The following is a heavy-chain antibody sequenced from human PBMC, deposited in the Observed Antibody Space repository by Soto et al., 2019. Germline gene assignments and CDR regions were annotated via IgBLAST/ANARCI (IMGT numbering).Heavy chain of an antibody. CDR2: ISGSGGST. D-gene: IGHD2-2*01. J-gene: IGHJ3*02. CDR1: GFTFSSYA. CDR3: AKGGYCSSTSCYAGDAFDI. V-gene: IGHV3-23*01. Sequence: EVQLLESGGGLVQPGGSLRLSCAASGFTFSSYAMSWVRQAPGKGLEWVSAISGSGGSTYYADSGKGRFTISRDNSKNTLYLQMNSLRAEDTAVYYCAKGGYCSSTSCYAGDAFDIWGQGTMVTVSS.